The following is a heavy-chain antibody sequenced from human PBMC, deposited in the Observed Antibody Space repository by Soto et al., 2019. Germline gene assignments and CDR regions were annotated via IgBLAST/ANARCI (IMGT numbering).Heavy chain of an antibody. CDR3: ARSGGYSYGDY. CDR1: GGSISSSNW. V-gene: IGHV4-4*02. D-gene: IGHD5-18*01. CDR2: IYHSGST. J-gene: IGHJ4*02. Sequence: QVQLQESGPGLVKPSGTLSLTCAVSGGSISSSNWWIWVRQPPGKGLEWIGEIYHSGSTNNNPSLKRRLTISVGKSKNQFSLQLTSVTAADTAVYYCARSGGYSYGDYWGQGTLVTVSS.